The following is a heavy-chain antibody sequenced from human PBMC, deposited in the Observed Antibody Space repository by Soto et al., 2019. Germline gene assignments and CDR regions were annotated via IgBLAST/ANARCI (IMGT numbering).Heavy chain of an antibody. CDR2: IIPIFGTA. CDR1: GGTFSSYA. CDR3: ARQEGGGYFDL. J-gene: IGHJ2*01. Sequence: GASVKVSCKASGGTFSSYAISWVRQAPGQGLEWMGGIIPIFGTANYAQKFQGRVTITADESTSTAYMELSSLRSEDTAVHYCARQEGGGYFDLWGRGTLVTVSS. D-gene: IGHD3-10*01. V-gene: IGHV1-69*13.